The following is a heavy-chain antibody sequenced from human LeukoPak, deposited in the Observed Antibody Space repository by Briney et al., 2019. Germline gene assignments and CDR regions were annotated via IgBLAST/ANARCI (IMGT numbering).Heavy chain of an antibody. CDR2: IHYSGST. CDR1: GGSITNYY. V-gene: IGHV4-59*08. J-gene: IGHJ4*02. D-gene: IGHD3-10*01. CDR3: ARHLAYGSGSYPFDY. Sequence: SETLSLTCTVSGGSITNYYWTWIRQPPGKGLEWIGYIHYSGSTNYNPSLKSRVTISVDTSKNQFSLKLNSVTAADTAVYYCARHLAYGSGSYPFDYWGQGTLVTVSS.